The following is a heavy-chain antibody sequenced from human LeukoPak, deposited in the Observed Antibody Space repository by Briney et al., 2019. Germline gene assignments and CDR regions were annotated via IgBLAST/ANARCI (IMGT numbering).Heavy chain of an antibody. Sequence: ASVKVSCKASGYTFTGYYMYWVRQAPGQGLEWMGWINPNNGGTNYAQKFQGRVTMTRDTSISTAYMELSRLTSDDTAVYYCARNFGDFWSGNDYNWFDPWGQGTLVTVSS. J-gene: IGHJ5*02. CDR2: INPNNGGT. CDR1: GYTFTGYY. D-gene: IGHD3-3*01. V-gene: IGHV1-2*02. CDR3: ARNFGDFWSGNDYNWFDP.